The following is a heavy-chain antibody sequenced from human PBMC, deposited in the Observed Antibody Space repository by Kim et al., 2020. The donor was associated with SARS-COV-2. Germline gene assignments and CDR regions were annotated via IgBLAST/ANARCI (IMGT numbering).Heavy chain of an antibody. J-gene: IGHJ4*02. CDR1: GYSISISSISDSKW. V-gene: IGHV4-28*01. CDR2: INYSGST. D-gene: IGHD5-18*01. Sequence: SETLSLTCVVSGYSISISSISDSKWWAWIRQPPGKGLEWIGYINYSGSTYYNPSLKSRVTMSVDTSNNQFSLKLTSVTAVDTAVYYCARNAGGYSSGPYFDYWGQGTLVTVSS. CDR3: ARNAGGYSSGPYFDY.